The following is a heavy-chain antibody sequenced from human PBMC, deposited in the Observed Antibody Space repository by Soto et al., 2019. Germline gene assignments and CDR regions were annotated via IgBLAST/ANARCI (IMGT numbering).Heavy chain of an antibody. V-gene: IGHV2-26*01. Sequence: QVTLKESGPVLVKPTETLTLSCTVSGLSITDSEMGVSWIRQPPGQPLEWLAHIDSSGEKSSRTFLKSRLAISKDTSKFQIVLTMTNMDPADTATYYCARSHLAVAVSPWFDPWGQGIPVTVSS. D-gene: IGHD6-19*01. CDR2: IDSSGEK. CDR1: GLSITDSEMG. CDR3: ARSHLAVAVSPWFDP. J-gene: IGHJ5*02.